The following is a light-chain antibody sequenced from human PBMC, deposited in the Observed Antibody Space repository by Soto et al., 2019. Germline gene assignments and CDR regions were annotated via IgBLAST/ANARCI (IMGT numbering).Light chain of an antibody. V-gene: IGKV1-5*03. CDR1: QSVGSW. Sequence: DIQMTQSPSTLSASVGDRVTITCRASQSVGSWLAWFQQKAGNAPKVLIYKVSSLESGVPSRFSGSGSGTDFTLTISGLEPDDFENYYCDECNGDPLTLGQGTRVEIK. J-gene: IGKJ1*01. CDR3: DECNGDPLT. CDR2: KVS.